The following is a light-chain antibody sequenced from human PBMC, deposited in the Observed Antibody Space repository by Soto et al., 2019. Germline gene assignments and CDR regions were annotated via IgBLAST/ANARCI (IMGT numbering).Light chain of an antibody. CDR3: AAWDDSLSGRV. Sequence: QSVLTQPPSASGTPGQRVTISCSGISSNIGRNPVNWYQQLPGAAPKLLIYSDNNRPSGVPDRFSGSKSGTSASLAISGLQSEDEADYYCAAWDDSLSGRVFGGGTQLTVL. V-gene: IGLV1-44*01. CDR1: SSNIGRNP. J-gene: IGLJ3*02. CDR2: SDN.